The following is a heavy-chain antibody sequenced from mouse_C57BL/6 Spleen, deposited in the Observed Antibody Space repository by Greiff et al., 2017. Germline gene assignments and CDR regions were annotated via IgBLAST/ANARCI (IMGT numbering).Heavy chain of an antibody. CDR3: ARGYYSNYEGAMDY. D-gene: IGHD2-5*01. V-gene: IGHV1-74*01. J-gene: IGHJ4*01. CDR1: GYTFTSYW. Sequence: QVQLKQPGAELVKPGASVKVSCKASGYTFTSYWMHWVKQRPGQGLEWIGRIHPSDSDTNYNQKFKGKATLTVDKSSSTAYMQLSSLTSEDSAVYYCARGYYSNYEGAMDYWGQGTSVTVSS. CDR2: IHPSDSDT.